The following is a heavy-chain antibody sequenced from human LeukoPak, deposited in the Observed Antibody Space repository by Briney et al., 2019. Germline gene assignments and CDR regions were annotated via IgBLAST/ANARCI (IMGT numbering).Heavy chain of an antibody. D-gene: IGHD2-2*01. J-gene: IGHJ6*02. CDR3: ARDPGGRYCSSTSCPSYYYYGMDV. CDR1: GYTFTGYY. V-gene: IGHV1-2*02. Sequence: ASVKVSCKASGYTFTGYYMHWVRQAPGQGLEWMGWINPNSGGTNYAQKFQGRVTITRDTSISTAYMELSRLRSDDTAVYYCARDPGGRYCSSTSCPSYYYYGMDVWGQGTTVTVSS. CDR2: INPNSGGT.